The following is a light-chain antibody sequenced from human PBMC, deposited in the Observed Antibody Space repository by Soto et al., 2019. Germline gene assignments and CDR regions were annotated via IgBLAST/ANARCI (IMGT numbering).Light chain of an antibody. CDR1: SSDVGAYNY. CDR3: SSFTTSYFYV. Sequence: QSVLTQPASVSGSPGQSITISCTGTSSDVGAYNYVSWYQQHPGKAPKLMIYGVTHRPSGVSTRFSASKSAYTASLTISGLQAEDEADYYCSSFTTSYFYVFGPGTKVTVL. V-gene: IGLV2-14*01. J-gene: IGLJ1*01. CDR2: GVT.